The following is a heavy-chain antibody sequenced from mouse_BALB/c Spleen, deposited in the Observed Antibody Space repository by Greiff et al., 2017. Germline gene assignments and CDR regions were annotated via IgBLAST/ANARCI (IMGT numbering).Heavy chain of an antibody. V-gene: IGHV1S135*01. D-gene: IGHD2-3*01. CDR3: ATDGYYVEGFAY. J-gene: IGHJ3*01. Sequence: EVKLMESGPELMKPGASVKISCKASGYSFTSYYMHWVKQSHGKSLEWIGYIDPFNGGTSYNQKFKGKATLTVDKSSSTAYMHLSSLTSEDSAVYYCATDGYYVEGFAYWGQGTLVTVSA. CDR2: IDPFNGGT. CDR1: GYSFTSYY.